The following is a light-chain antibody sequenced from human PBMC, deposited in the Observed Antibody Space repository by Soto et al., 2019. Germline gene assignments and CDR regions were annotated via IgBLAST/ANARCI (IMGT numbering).Light chain of an antibody. CDR3: CSYADSSTLV. CDR2: EVT. J-gene: IGLJ3*02. Sequence: QSVLTQPASVSGSPGQSITISCTGTSSVVGSYNLVSWYQHHPGKAPKLMIYEVTKRPSGVSNRFSGSKSGNTASLTISGLQAEDEGDYYCCSYADSSTLVFGGGTKVTVL. CDR1: SSVVGSYNL. V-gene: IGLV2-23*02.